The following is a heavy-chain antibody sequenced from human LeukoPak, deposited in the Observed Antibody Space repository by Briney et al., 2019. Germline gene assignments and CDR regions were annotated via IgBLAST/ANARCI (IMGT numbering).Heavy chain of an antibody. V-gene: IGHV3-23*01. CDR2: ISGSGTNT. D-gene: IGHD6-19*01. CDR1: AFTFSSYA. CDR3: ARVYRGSGWSDAFDI. Sequence: GGSLRLSCAASAFTFSSYAMSWVRQAPGKGLEWVSTISGSGTNTYYADPVKGRFTISRDNSKNTLYLQMSSLRSEDTAVYYCARVYRGSGWSDAFDIWGQGTMVTVSS. J-gene: IGHJ3*02.